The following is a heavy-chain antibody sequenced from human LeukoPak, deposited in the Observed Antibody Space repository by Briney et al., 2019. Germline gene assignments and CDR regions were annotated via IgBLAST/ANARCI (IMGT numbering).Heavy chain of an antibody. CDR1: GFTFDDYA. D-gene: IGHD1-26*01. J-gene: IGHJ3*02. CDR2: ISWNSGSI. Sequence: GGFLRLSCAASGFTFDDYAMHWVRQAPGKGLEWVSGISWNSGSIGYADSVKGRFTISRDNAKNSLYLQMNSLRAEDTALYYCAKDMRPVGATTSAFDIWGQGTMVTVSS. V-gene: IGHV3-9*01. CDR3: AKDMRPVGATTSAFDI.